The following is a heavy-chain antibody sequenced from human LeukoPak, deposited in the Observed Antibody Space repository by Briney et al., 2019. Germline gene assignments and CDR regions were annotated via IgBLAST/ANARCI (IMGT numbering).Heavy chain of an antibody. Sequence: SETLSLTCTVSGGSITSNFWSWLRQPPGKGLEWIGYLYNSGSTSYNPSLKSRATISGDTSKNQFSLKLNSVTAADTAVYYCARALPNWNPPDYWGQGTLVTVSS. CDR1: GGSITSNF. D-gene: IGHD1-1*01. CDR2: LYNSGST. J-gene: IGHJ4*02. CDR3: ARALPNWNPPDY. V-gene: IGHV4-59*08.